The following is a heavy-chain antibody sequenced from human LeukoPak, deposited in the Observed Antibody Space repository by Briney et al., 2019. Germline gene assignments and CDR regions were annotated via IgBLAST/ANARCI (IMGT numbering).Heavy chain of an antibody. V-gene: IGHV4-39*01. CDR2: LYYSGST. CDR3: ARHDCTTTSCPYFYGMDV. Sequence: SETLSLTCTVSGGSISSSSHYWGWIRQPPGKGPEWIGSLYYSGSTYYNPSLKSRVTISVDTSKNQFSLKLSSVTATDTAVYYCARHDCTTTSCPYFYGMDVWGQGTTVTVSS. D-gene: IGHD2-2*01. CDR1: GGSISSSSHY. J-gene: IGHJ6*02.